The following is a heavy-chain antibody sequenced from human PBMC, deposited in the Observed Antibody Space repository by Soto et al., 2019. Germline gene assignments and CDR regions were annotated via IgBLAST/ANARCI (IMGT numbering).Heavy chain of an antibody. Sequence: GGSLKISCHGPGYAFSSYWIAWGRQMPGKGLEGVGIIYPGDSDTRYSSSFQGQVTISVDKFINTAYLQWSSLKASDTAMYYCARGYCTATICDPWFDPWGQGTLVTVSS. CDR2: IYPGDSDT. V-gene: IGHV5-51*01. D-gene: IGHD2-8*02. CDR3: ARGYCTATICDPWFDP. J-gene: IGHJ5*02. CDR1: GYAFSSYW.